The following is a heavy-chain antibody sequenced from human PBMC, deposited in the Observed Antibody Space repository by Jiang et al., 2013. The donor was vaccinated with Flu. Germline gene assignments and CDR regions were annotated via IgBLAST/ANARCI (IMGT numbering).Heavy chain of an antibody. D-gene: IGHD6-19*01. V-gene: IGHV2-5*02. CDR3: AHRVAVTATFDY. CDR2: IYWDDDK. CDR1: GFSLSANGVG. Sequence: KPTQTLTLTCTFSGFSLSANGVGVGWIRQPPGKALEWLTLIYWDDDKRYSPSLKSRLTITKDTSKNQVVLTMTNMDPVDTATYYCAHRVAVTATFDYWGQGTLVTVSS. J-gene: IGHJ4*02.